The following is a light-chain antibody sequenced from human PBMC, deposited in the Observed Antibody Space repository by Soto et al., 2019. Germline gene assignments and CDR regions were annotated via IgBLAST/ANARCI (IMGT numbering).Light chain of an antibody. V-gene: IGKV1-6*02. CDR1: EDIGSE. J-gene: IGKJ1*01. Sequence: AIQMTQSPSSLSASVGDRLIITCRASEDIGSEVGWYQHRPGTAPKLLIYGASRLESGVPSRFSASGSGTYFTLGINNMQPEDCAPYYCLQDDDYPRTFGQGTKVEL. CDR3: LQDDDYPRT. CDR2: GAS.